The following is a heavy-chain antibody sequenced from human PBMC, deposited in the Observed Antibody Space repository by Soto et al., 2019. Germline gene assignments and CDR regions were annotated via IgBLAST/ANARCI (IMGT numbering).Heavy chain of an antibody. CDR3: AKGGRQWLVTSDFNY. CDR1: GFTFSDYA. CDR2: VSHDGRNT. Sequence: VQLVESGGGVVQPGRSLRLSCAASGFTFSDYAMHWVRQAPGKGLEWVAVVSHDGRNTHYADSVKGRFTISRDSSKNTVSLAMTSLGAEDMAVYYCAKGGRQWLVTSDFNYGGQGALVTVSS. D-gene: IGHD6-19*01. J-gene: IGHJ4*02. V-gene: IGHV3-30*18.